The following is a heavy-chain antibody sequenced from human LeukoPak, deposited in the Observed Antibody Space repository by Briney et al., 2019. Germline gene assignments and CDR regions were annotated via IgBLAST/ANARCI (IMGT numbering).Heavy chain of an antibody. CDR1: GGSFSGCY. J-gene: IGHJ4*02. CDR2: INHSGST. CDR3: ARDVVAAPGTWDY. Sequence: SETLSLTCAVYGGSFSGCYWSWIRQPPGKGLEWIGEINHSGSTNYNPSLKSRVIISVDTSEKQFSLKLSSVTAADTAVYYCARDVVAAPGTWDYWGQGTLVTVSS. D-gene: IGHD6-13*01. V-gene: IGHV4-34*01.